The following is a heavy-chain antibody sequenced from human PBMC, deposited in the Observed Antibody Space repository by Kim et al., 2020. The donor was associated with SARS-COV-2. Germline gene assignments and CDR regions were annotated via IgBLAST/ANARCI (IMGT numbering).Heavy chain of an antibody. CDR1: GGSFSGYY. V-gene: IGHV4-34*01. CDR2: INHSGST. D-gene: IGHD1-26*01. CDR3: ARGRGGSYHPYYYYGMDV. J-gene: IGHJ6*02. Sequence: SETLSLTCAVYGGSFSGYYWSWIRQPPGKGLEWIGEINHSGSTNYNPSLKSRVTISVDTSKNQFSLKLSSVTAADTAVYYCARGRGGSYHPYYYYGMDVWGQGTTVTVSS.